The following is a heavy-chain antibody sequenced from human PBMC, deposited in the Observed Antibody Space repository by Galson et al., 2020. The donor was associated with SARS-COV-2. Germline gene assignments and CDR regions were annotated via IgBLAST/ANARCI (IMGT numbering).Heavy chain of an antibody. CDR2: ISRSGRST. CDR1: GFTFSSYA. D-gene: IGHD3-3*01. V-gene: IGHV3-23*01. J-gene: IGHJ4*02. CDR3: AIDPNYDFGIGYYLDY. Sequence: GGSLRLSCAASGFTFSSYAMTWVRQAPGKGLEWVSTISRSGRSTYYADSGKGRFTISRDNSKNTLYLQMNSLRAEDTAVYYCAIDPNYDFGIGYYLDYWGKGSLVTVSS.